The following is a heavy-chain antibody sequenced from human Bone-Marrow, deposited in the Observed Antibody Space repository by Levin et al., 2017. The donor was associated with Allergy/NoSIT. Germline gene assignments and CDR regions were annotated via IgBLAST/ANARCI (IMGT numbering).Heavy chain of an antibody. CDR3: TTNSGMVRGVAGGWFDP. CDR1: GYTLTELS. CDR2: VDPETDEV. V-gene: IGHV1-24*01. J-gene: IGHJ5*02. Sequence: GESLKISCKVSGYTLTELSIHWVRQSPGKGLEWMGGVDPETDEVVYAQSIQGRLSMTEDTSTETTYLELSSLRPDDTAVYYCTTNSGMVRGVAGGWFDPWGHGTLVTVSS. D-gene: IGHD3-10*01.